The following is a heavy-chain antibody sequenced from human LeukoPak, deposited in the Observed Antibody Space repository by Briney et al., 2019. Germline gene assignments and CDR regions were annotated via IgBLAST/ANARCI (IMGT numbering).Heavy chain of an antibody. CDR2: ISGSGGST. V-gene: IGHV3-23*01. CDR1: GFTFSSYA. D-gene: IGHD3-10*01. Sequence: PGGSLRLSCAASGFTFSSYAMSWVRQAPGKGLEWVSAISGSGGSTHYADSVKGRFTISRDNSKNTLYLQMNSLRAEDTAVYYCAKDPVKGREVSIWGQGTMVTVSS. CDR3: AKDPVKGREVSI. J-gene: IGHJ3*02.